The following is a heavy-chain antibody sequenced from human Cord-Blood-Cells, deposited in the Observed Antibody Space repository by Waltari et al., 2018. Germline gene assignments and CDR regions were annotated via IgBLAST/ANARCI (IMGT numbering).Heavy chain of an antibody. V-gene: IGHV4-34*01. Sequence: QVQLQQWGAGLLKPSETLSLTCAVYGGSFSGYFWSWTSQPPGKGLEWIGEINHIESTNYNPSLKSRVTISVDTSKNQFSLKLSSVTAADTAVYYCARGSIVVVPAAIRQAFDIWGQGTMVTVSS. D-gene: IGHD2-2*01. CDR1: GGSFSGYF. J-gene: IGHJ3*02. CDR3: ARGSIVVVPAAIRQAFDI. CDR2: INHIEST.